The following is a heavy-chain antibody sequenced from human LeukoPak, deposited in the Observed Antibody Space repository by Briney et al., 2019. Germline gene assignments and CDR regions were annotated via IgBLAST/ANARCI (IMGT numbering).Heavy chain of an antibody. D-gene: IGHD3-22*01. J-gene: IGHJ1*01. CDR2: ISYDGSDK. CDR1: GFTFSCCD. CDR3: AKGYDSVSN. Sequence: GRSPRLSCAASGFTFSCCDMHWVRQAPGKGLEWMALISYDGSDKYYADSVKGRFTISRDNSKNTLFLQMNSLRTEDTAVYYCAKGYDSVSNWGQGTLVTVSS. V-gene: IGHV3-30*18.